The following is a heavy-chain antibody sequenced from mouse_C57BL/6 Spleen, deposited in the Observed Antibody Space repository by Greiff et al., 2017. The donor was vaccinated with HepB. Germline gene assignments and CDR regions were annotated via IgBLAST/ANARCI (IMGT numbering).Heavy chain of an antibody. D-gene: IGHD3-1*01. V-gene: IGHV1-61*01. J-gene: IGHJ3*01. CDR2: IYPSDSET. CDR1: GYTFTSYW. CDR3: ARGAPWVAY. Sequence: VQLQQPGAELVRPGSSVKLSCKASGYTFTSYWMDWVKQRPGQGLEWIGNIYPSDSETHYNQKFKDKATLTVDKSSSTAYMQLSSLTSEDSAVYYCARGAPWVAYWGQGTLVTVSA.